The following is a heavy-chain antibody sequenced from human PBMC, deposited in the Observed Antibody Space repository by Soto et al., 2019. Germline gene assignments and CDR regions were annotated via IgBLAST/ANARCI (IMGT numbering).Heavy chain of an antibody. CDR3: ARDPSIVLVPAALRSYYYYYGMDV. V-gene: IGHV3-7*01. CDR2: IKQDGSEK. J-gene: IGHJ6*02. D-gene: IGHD2-2*01. CDR1: GFTFSSYW. Sequence: EVQLVESGGGLVQPGGSLRLSCAASGFTFSSYWMSWVRQAPGKGLEWVANIKQDGSEKYYVDSVKGRFSISRDKGKNSLYLQMNSLRAEDRAVYYCARDPSIVLVPAALRSYYYYYGMDVWGQGTTVTVSS.